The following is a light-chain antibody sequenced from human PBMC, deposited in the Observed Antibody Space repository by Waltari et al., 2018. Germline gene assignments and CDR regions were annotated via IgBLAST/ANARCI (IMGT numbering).Light chain of an antibody. CDR3: QQRNGWPPMYT. CDR1: QSISNF. V-gene: IGKV3-11*01. J-gene: IGKJ2*01. CDR2: DAS. Sequence: EIVLTQSPATLSLSPGERVTLSCRASQSISNFLAWYQQRPGQAPRLLMYDASKRAIGIPARCSGSGSGTDFTLTISSLEPEDSGIYYCQQRNGWPPMYTFGRGTKLEIK.